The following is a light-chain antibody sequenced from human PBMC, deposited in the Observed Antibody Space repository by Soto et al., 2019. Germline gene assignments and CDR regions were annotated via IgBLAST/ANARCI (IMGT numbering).Light chain of an antibody. J-gene: IGLJ1*01. V-gene: IGLV2-14*01. CDR1: SSDVGGYNY. Sequence: QSVLTQPASVSGSPGQSITISCTGTSSDVGGYNYVSWYQQHPGKAPKLMIYDVRNRPSGVSNRFSGSTSGNTASLTISGLQTEDEADYYCSSYTSSSTRVFGTGTKLTVL. CDR3: SSYTSSSTRV. CDR2: DVR.